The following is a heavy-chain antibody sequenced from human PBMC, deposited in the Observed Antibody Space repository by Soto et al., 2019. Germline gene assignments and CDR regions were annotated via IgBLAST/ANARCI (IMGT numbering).Heavy chain of an antibody. V-gene: IGHV3-30*18. CDR3: AKDQAVASLY. CDR2: ISYDGSNK. CDR1: GFTFSSYG. J-gene: IGHJ4*02. D-gene: IGHD6-19*01. Sequence: PLRLSFAVSGFTFSSYGMHWVLQAPGKGLQWVAVISYDGSNKYYADSVKGRFTISRDNSKNPLYLQMNSLRAEHKAVYYCAKDQAVASLYWGQGTMVTVPS.